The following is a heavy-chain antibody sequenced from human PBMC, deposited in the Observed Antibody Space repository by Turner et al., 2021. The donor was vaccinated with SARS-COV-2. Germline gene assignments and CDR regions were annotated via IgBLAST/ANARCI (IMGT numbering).Heavy chain of an antibody. D-gene: IGHD3-22*01. J-gene: IGHJ4*02. CDR1: GFTFSSYG. Sequence: QVQLVESGGGVVKPGRTLRLSCAASGFTFSSYGMHWVRQAPGKGLEWVAVIWFDGSNKYYADSVKGRFTISRDNSKNTLYLQMNSLRAEYTAVYYCARDRAFGDSSGRDYWGQGTLVTVSS. V-gene: IGHV3-33*01. CDR2: IWFDGSNK. CDR3: ARDRAFGDSSGRDY.